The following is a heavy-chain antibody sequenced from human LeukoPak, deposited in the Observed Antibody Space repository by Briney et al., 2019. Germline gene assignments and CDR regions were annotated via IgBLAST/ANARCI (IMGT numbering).Heavy chain of an antibody. Sequence: GGSLRLSCAASGFTFSSYWMHWVRQAPGKGLVWVSHVNSDGSITSYADSVKGRFTISRDNAKNTLYLQMNSLRAEDTAVYYCARDAVDTANADWGQGTTVTVSS. CDR2: VNSDGSIT. CDR3: ARDAVDTANAD. CDR1: GFTFSSYW. J-gene: IGHJ6*02. V-gene: IGHV3-74*01. D-gene: IGHD5-18*01.